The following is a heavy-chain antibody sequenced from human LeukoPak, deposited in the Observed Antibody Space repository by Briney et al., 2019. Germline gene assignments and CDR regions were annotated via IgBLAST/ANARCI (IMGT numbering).Heavy chain of an antibody. CDR2: INPNSGGT. V-gene: IGHV1-2*02. D-gene: IGHD3-10*01. J-gene: IGHJ4*02. CDR1: GYTFTGYY. CDR3: ARDLRAEYYYGSGTLYFDY. Sequence: ASVKVSCKASGYTFTGYYMHWVRQAPGQGLEWMGWINPNSGGTNYAQKFQGRVTMTRDTSISTAYMELSRLRSDDTAVYYCARDLRAEYYYGSGTLYFDYWGQRTLVTVSS.